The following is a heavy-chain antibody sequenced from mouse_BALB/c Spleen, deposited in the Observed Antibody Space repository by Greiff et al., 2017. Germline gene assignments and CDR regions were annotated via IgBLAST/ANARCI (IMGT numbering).Heavy chain of an antibody. V-gene: IGHV6-6*02. J-gene: IGHJ3*01. D-gene: IGHD1-1*01. CDR1: GFTFSNYW. CDR2: IRLKSNNYAT. Sequence: EVQLVESGGGLVQPGGSMKLSCVASGFTFSNYWMNWVRQSPEKGLEWVAEIRLKSNNYATHYAESVKGRFTISRDDSKSSVYLQMNNLRAEDTGIYYCTRNYYGSSWGFAYWGQGTLVTVSA. CDR3: TRNYYGSSWGFAY.